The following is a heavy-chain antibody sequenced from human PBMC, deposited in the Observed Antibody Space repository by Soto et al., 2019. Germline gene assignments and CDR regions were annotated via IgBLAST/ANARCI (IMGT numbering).Heavy chain of an antibody. CDR1: GFTFSSYD. J-gene: IGHJ3*02. CDR3: RFLEWPGAFDI. D-gene: IGHD3-3*01. Sequence: PGGSLRLSCAASGFTFSSYDMQWVRQATGKGLEWVSAIGTAGDTYYPGSLKGRFTISRENAKNTLYLQMNSLRAEDTAVYYCRFLEWPGAFDIWGQGTMVTVSS. V-gene: IGHV3-13*01. CDR2: IGTAGDT.